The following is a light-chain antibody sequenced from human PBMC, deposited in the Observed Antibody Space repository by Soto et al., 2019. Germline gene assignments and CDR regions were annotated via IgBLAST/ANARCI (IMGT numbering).Light chain of an antibody. Sequence: QSVLTQPPSVSGAPGQRVAISCTGSSSDIGAGYDVHWYQQFPGTAPKLLIYGNSNRPSGIPDRFSGSKSGTSASLAITGLQAEDEADYYCSSYTSSSTLEVVFGGGTKLTVL. J-gene: IGLJ2*01. CDR1: SSDIGAGYD. CDR2: GNS. V-gene: IGLV1-40*01. CDR3: SSYTSSSTLEVV.